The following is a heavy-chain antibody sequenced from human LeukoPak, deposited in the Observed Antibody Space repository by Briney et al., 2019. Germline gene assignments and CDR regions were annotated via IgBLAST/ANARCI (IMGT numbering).Heavy chain of an antibody. CDR3: ARGGSYLSAFDI. CDR2: IYSGGST. CDR1: GFTLSSNY. D-gene: IGHD1-26*01. J-gene: IGHJ3*02. Sequence: GGSLRLSCAASGFTLSSNYMSWVRQAPGKGLEGVSLIYSGGSTFYADSVKGRFTISRDNSKNTLYLQMNSLRAEDTAVYYCARGGSYLSAFDIWGQGTMVTVSS. V-gene: IGHV3-53*01.